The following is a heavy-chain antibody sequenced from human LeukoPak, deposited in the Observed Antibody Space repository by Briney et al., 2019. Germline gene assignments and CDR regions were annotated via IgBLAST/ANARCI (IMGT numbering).Heavy chain of an antibody. J-gene: IGHJ6*02. D-gene: IGHD3-22*01. Sequence: GGSLRLSCAASGFTFSSYSMNWVRQAPGKGLEWVSSISSSSSYIYYADSVKGRFTISRDNSKNTLYLQMNSLRAEDTAVYYCARDPGDSSGYYYYYGMDVWGQGTTVTVSS. CDR2: ISSSSSYI. CDR1: GFTFSSYS. V-gene: IGHV3-21*04. CDR3: ARDPGDSSGYYYYYGMDV.